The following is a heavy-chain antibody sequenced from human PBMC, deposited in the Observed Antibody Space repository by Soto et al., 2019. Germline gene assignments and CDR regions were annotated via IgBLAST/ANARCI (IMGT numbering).Heavy chain of an antibody. CDR3: AKVRGATTYGMDV. D-gene: IGHD1-26*01. CDR2: ISGSGGST. V-gene: IGHV3-23*01. J-gene: IGHJ6*02. Sequence: PGGSLKLSCAASGFTFSSYAMSWVRQAPGKGLEWVSAISGSGGSTYYADSVKGRFTISRDNSKNTLYLQMNSLRAEDTAVYYCAKVRGATTYGMDVWGQGTTVTVSS. CDR1: GFTFSSYA.